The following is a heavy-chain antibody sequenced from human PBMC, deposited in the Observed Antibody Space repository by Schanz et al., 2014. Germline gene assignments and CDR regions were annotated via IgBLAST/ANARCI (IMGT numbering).Heavy chain of an antibody. D-gene: IGHD6-19*01. V-gene: IGHV7-4-1*02. J-gene: IGHJ4*02. CDR2: INTHTGIP. Sequence: QVQLVQSGSELKKPGASVRVSCKASGYPFTNYAMNWVRQAPGQGLEWMGWINTHTGIPTYAQGLTGRFVFSLDTSVSTAYLQFSSLKAEDTAVYFCARDPYSSGWGSFDYWGQGTLVTVSS. CDR3: ARDPYSSGWGSFDY. CDR1: GYPFTNYA.